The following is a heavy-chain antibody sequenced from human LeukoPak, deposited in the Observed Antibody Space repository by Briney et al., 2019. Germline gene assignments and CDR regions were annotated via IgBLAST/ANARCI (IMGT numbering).Heavy chain of an antibody. D-gene: IGHD6-19*01. V-gene: IGHV1-2*06. Sequence: ASVKVSCEASGYTLTGYYMHWVRQAPGQGLEWMGRINPNSGGTNDAQKFQGRVTMTRDPSISTAYMELSRLRSDDTAVYYCARGRIAVAGNPDYWGQGTLVTVSS. J-gene: IGHJ4*02. CDR3: ARGRIAVAGNPDY. CDR1: GYTLTGYY. CDR2: INPNSGGT.